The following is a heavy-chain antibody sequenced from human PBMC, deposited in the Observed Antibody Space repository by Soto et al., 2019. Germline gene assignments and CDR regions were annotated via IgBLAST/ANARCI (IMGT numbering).Heavy chain of an antibody. Sequence: SQTLSLTCVISGDSVSGNSAAWNWIRQSPSRGLEWLGRTYYRSRWYNDYAVSVKSRITVTPDTSKNQFSLHLNSVTPEDTAVYYCAREFLYSVRSESYLDCSDKGALV. CDR1: GDSVSGNSAA. J-gene: IGHJ4*03. V-gene: IGHV6-1*01. CDR2: TYYRSRWYN. D-gene: IGHD2-21*01. CDR3: AREFLYSVRSESYLDC.